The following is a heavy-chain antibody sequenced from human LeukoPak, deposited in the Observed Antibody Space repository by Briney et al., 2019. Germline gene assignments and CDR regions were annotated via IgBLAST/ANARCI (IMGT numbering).Heavy chain of an antibody. V-gene: IGHV4-39*01. D-gene: IGHD5-18*01. CDR2: MYFSGST. Sequence: SETLSLTCTVSGGSVSSNGYYWGWIRQPPGKGLEWIANMYFSGSTYYNPSLKSRVTISVDTSKNQFSLKLSSVAAADTAVYYCARHHGYTYGRVDYWGQGTLVTVSS. CDR3: ARHHGYTYGRVDY. J-gene: IGHJ4*02. CDR1: GGSVSSNGYY.